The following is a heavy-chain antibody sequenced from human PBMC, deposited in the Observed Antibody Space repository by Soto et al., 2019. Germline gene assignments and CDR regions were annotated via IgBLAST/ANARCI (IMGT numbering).Heavy chain of an antibody. J-gene: IGHJ4*02. Sequence: QITLKESGPPLVQPTQTLTLTCTFSGFSRSTSGEAVGWIRQPPGKALEWLALIYWNGIERYGPYLKSRLTVTKDTSKTQVALTMTNMDPVDTATYFCAHGDPLAFHFWGQGTLVTVSP. CDR3: AHGDPLAFHF. V-gene: IGHV2-5*01. CDR2: IYWNGIE. CDR1: GFSRSTSGEA. D-gene: IGHD3-10*01.